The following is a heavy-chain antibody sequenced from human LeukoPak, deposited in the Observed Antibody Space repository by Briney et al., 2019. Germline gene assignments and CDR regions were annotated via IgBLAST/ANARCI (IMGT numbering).Heavy chain of an antibody. D-gene: IGHD3-3*01. CDR1: GGTFSSYA. V-gene: IGHV1-69*13. Sequence: SVKVSCKASGGTFSSYAISWVRQAPGQGLKWMGGIIPIFGTANYAQKFQGRVTITADESTSTAYMELSSLRSEDTAVYYCARANRFGVVSYYYYYYMDVWGKGTTVTVSS. CDR2: IIPIFGTA. CDR3: ARANRFGVVSYYYYYYMDV. J-gene: IGHJ6*03.